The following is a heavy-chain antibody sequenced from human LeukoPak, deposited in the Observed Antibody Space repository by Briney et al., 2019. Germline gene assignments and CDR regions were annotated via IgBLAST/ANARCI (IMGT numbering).Heavy chain of an antibody. V-gene: IGHV1-18*01. CDR3: ARGTVGGKDYFYMDV. J-gene: IGHJ6*03. Sequence: ASVKVSCKTSGYTFTSYGINWVRQAPGQGLKWLGGFSGINGNTNLAQKMQGRVTLTTDSSTRTGYMELRSLRSDDTAVYYCARGTVGGKDYFYMDVWGKGTTVTVSS. CDR1: GYTFTSYG. D-gene: IGHD4-11*01. CDR2: FSGINGNT.